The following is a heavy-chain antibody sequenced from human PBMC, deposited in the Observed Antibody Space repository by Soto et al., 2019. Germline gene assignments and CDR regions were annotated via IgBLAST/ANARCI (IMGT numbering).Heavy chain of an antibody. CDR2: ISAYNGNT. CDR3: ARGYYDFWSGYSSPYYYYGMDV. J-gene: IGHJ6*02. V-gene: IGHV1-18*01. Sequence: QVQLVQSGAEVKKPGASVKVSCKASGYTFTSYGISWVRQAPGQGLEWMGWISAYNGNTNYAQKLQGRVTMTTDTSTSTAYMELRSRRSADTAVYYCARGYYDFWSGYSSPYYYYGMDVWGQGTTVTVSS. CDR1: GYTFTSYG. D-gene: IGHD3-3*01.